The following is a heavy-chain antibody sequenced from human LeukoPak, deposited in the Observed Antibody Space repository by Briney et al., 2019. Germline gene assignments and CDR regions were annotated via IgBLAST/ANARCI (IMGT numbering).Heavy chain of an antibody. CDR2: IIPILSIA. CDR3: ARDEPTYYYDSSGYYYTY. CDR1: GGTFSSYA. J-gene: IGHJ4*02. Sequence: GASVKVSCKASGGTFSSYAISWVRQAPGQGLEWMGRIIPILSIANYAQKFQGRVTITADKSTSTAYMELSSLRSEDTAVYYCARDEPTYYYDSSGYYYTYWGQGTLVTVSS. V-gene: IGHV1-69*04. D-gene: IGHD3-22*01.